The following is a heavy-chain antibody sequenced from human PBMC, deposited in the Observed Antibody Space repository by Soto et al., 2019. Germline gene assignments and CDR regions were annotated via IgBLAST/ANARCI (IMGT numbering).Heavy chain of an antibody. D-gene: IGHD3-10*01. J-gene: IGHJ4*02. CDR3: APWFGAFHY. Sequence: QVQLVESGGGVVQPGRSLRLSCAASGFTYSSYGMHWVCQHPGKGLDGVAVIADEGSNKYNADSVKGRFTISRDNSKNELYLQMNSLRAEDTAVYYCAPWFGAFHYWGQGTLVTVSS. CDR2: IADEGSNK. V-gene: IGHV3-30*03. CDR1: GFTYSSYG.